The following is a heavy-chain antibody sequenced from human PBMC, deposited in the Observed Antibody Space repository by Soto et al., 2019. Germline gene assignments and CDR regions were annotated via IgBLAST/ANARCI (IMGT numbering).Heavy chain of an antibody. V-gene: IGHV4-31*03. Sequence: QVHLQESGPGLVKPSQTLTLTCTVSGGSINTGGYYWRWIRQHPGKGLEWIGYVHYSGSTYYNPSLKSRVTLSVDTSKNQFSLELTSVTAADTAVYYCARDRGHYDFSTGYAYYYYGMDVWGQGTTATVSS. J-gene: IGHJ6*02. D-gene: IGHD3-3*01. CDR3: ARDRGHYDFSTGYAYYYYGMDV. CDR2: VHYSGST. CDR1: GGSINTGGYY.